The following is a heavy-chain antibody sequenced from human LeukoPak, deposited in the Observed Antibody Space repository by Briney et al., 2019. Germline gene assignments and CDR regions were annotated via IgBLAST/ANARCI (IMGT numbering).Heavy chain of an antibody. CDR2: INPSGGST. CDR3: ARDGDVIIPAALDY. J-gene: IGHJ4*02. D-gene: IGHD2-2*01. CDR1: GYTFTSYY. V-gene: IGHV1-46*01. Sequence: ASVKVSCKASGYTFTSYYMHWVRQAPGQGLEWMGIINPSGGSTSYAQKFQGRVTMTRDTSISTAYMELSRLKSDDTAVFYCARDGDVIIPAALDYWGQGTLVTVSS.